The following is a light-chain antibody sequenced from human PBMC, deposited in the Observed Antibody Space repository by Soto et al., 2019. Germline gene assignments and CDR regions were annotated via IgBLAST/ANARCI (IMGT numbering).Light chain of an antibody. CDR1: ESVLYNSNNKNY. CDR2: WAS. J-gene: IGKJ5*01. CDR3: QQRINWPIT. V-gene: IGKV4-1*01. Sequence: DIVMTQSPDSLAVSLGERATINCKSSESVLYNSNNKNYLAWYQQKPGQPPKLLIYWASTRESGVPDRFSGSGSGTDFTLTISSLQAEDVAVYYCQQRINWPITFGQGTRLEIK.